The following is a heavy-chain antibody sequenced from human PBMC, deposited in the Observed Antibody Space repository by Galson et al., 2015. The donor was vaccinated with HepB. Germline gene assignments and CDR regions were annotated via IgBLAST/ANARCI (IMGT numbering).Heavy chain of an antibody. V-gene: IGHV3-30*03. D-gene: IGHD4-17*01. CDR3: ARQAYAPFFED. CDR2: ISHDGSSK. J-gene: IGHJ4*02. CDR1: GFTFSTYA. Sequence: SLRLSCAASGFTFSTYAMHWVRQAPGKGLEWVAVISHDGSSKYYADSVKGRFTISRDNSKNTLYLQMNSLRAEDTAVYFCARQAYAPFFEDWGQGTLVTVSS.